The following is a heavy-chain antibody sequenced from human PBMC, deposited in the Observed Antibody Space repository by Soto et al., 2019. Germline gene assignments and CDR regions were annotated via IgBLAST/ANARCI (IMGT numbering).Heavy chain of an antibody. V-gene: IGHV5-51*01. CDR3: ARLHSGTARPDY. CDR1: GYTYTNYW. D-gene: IGHD6-19*01. J-gene: IGHJ4*02. Sequence: ALKISCKASGYTYTNYWLGWVRQMPGKGLEWMGIPYPGDSDTRYSPSFEGQVTISADKSITTAYLQWSSLRASDTAMYYCARLHSGTARPDYWGQGTQVTVSS. CDR2: PYPGDSDT.